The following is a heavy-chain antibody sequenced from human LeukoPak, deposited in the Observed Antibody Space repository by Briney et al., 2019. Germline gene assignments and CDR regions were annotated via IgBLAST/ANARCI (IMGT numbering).Heavy chain of an antibody. V-gene: IGHV3-30*03. Sequence: AGGSLRLSCAASGFTFSSYGMHWVRQAPGKGLEWVAVISYDGSNKYYADSVKGRFTISRDNSKNTLYLQMNSLRAEDTAVYYCARGAYYYDNSGYSDYWGQGTLVTVSS. J-gene: IGHJ4*02. CDR1: GFTFSSYG. D-gene: IGHD3-22*01. CDR2: ISYDGSNK. CDR3: ARGAYYYDNSGYSDY.